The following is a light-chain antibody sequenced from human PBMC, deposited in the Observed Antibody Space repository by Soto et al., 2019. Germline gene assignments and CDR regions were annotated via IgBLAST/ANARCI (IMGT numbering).Light chain of an antibody. CDR2: AXS. CDR1: HGIIIY. J-gene: IGKJ4*01. V-gene: IGKV1-27*01. CDR3: QKYNRAPLT. Sequence: IQLTQSPSSLPSSAGDRVTITXRASHGIIIYLSWYQQKPGXVPKXXXYAXSTWQSGVPSRLSGSGSGTDFTLTSSSLQPDDAVTYYCQKYNRAPLTFGGGTKVDIK.